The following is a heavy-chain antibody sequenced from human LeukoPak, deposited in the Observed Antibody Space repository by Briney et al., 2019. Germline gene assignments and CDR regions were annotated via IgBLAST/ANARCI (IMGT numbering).Heavy chain of an antibody. CDR2: ISDRGSST. J-gene: IGHJ4*02. D-gene: IGHD3-10*01. V-gene: IGHV3-23*01. Sequence: GGSLRLSCAVSGLTLSNYGMSWVRQAPGKGLEWVAGISDRGSSTNYADSVKGRFTISTDNPKNPLYLQMNSLRAEDTAVYFCAKRGVVIRLILVGFHKEAYYFDSWGQGALVTVSS. CDR1: GLTLSNYG. CDR3: AKRGVVIRLILVGFHKEAYYFDS.